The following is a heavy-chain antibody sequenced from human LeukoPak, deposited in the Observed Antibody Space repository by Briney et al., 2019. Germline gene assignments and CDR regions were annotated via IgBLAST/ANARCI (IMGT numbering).Heavy chain of an antibody. D-gene: IGHD3-9*01. CDR2: IYNSGST. CDR3: ARHGLLYDILTGYYFDY. V-gene: IGHV4-59*08. Sequence: PSETLSLTCSVSGGSISNYYWSWIRESPGKGPEWIGYIYNSGSTNYNPSLKSRVTISLDTSKNQFSLKLSSVTAADTAVYYCARHGLLYDILTGYYFDYWGQGTLVTVSS. J-gene: IGHJ4*02. CDR1: GGSISNYY.